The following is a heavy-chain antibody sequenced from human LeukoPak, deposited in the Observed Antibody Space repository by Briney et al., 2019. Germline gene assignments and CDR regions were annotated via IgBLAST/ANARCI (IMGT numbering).Heavy chain of an antibody. CDR2: ISGNGGST. J-gene: IGHJ4*02. D-gene: IGHD4-17*01. Sequence: GGSLRLSCAASGSTFSSYAMSWVRQAPGKGLEWVSAISGNGGSTYYADSVKGRFTISRDNSKNTLYLQMNSLRAEDTAVYYCAKETSATVIILYYFDYWGQGTLVTVSS. V-gene: IGHV3-23*01. CDR3: AKETSATVIILYYFDY. CDR1: GSTFSSYA.